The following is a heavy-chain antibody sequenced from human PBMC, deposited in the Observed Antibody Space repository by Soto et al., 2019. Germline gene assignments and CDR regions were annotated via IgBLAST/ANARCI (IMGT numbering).Heavy chain of an antibody. CDR1: GFTFSSYG. CDR3: ARASVGDILTGRSPSDY. J-gene: IGHJ4*02. CDR2: IWYDGSNK. V-gene: IGHV3-33*01. D-gene: IGHD3-9*01. Sequence: PGGSLRLSCAASGFTFSSYGMHWVRQAPGKGLEWVAVIWYDGSNKYYADSVKGRFTISRDNSKNTLYLQMNSLRAEDTAVYYCARASVGDILTGRSPSDYWGQGTLVTVSS.